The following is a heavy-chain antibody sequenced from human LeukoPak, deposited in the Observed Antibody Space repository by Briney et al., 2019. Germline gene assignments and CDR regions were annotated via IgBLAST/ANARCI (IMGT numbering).Heavy chain of an antibody. J-gene: IGHJ4*02. D-gene: IGHD3-10*01. Sequence: PSETLSLTCTVSGGSMSDYYWSFIRQSAGTGLEWLGRIHTSGTTWYNPSLKSRVTISVDTSRNQFSLKLSSVTAADTAVYYCARGRLGGSGSYYNVLDYWGQGTLVTVSS. CDR2: IHTSGTT. CDR3: ARGRLGGSGSYYNVLDY. V-gene: IGHV4-4*07. CDR1: GGSMSDYY.